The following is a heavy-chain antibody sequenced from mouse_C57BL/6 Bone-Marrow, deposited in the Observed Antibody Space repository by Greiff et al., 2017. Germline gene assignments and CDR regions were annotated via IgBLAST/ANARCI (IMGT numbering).Heavy chain of an antibody. CDR1: GYTFTNYW. CDR2: IYPGGGYT. V-gene: IGHV1-63*01. J-gene: IGHJ3*01. Sequence: VHLVESGAELVRPGTSVKMSCKASGYTFTNYWIGWAKQRPGHGLEWIGDIYPGGGYTNYNEKFKGKATLTADKSSSTAYMQFSSLTSEDSAIYYCAINWDWFAYWGQGTLVTVSA. CDR3: AINWDWFAY. D-gene: IGHD4-1*01.